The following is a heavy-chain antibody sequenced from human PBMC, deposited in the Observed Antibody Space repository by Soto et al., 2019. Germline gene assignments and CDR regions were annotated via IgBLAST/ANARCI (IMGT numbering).Heavy chain of an antibody. J-gene: IGHJ3*02. CDR3: ARRDYYDTSGPFSDAFDI. CDR1: GFTFNTYW. V-gene: IGHV3-7*04. D-gene: IGHD3-22*01. CDR2: IKPDGSEK. Sequence: EVQLVESGGGLVQPGGSLRLSCAASGFTFNTYWMSWVRQAPGKGLEWVANIKPDGSEKWYVDSVKGRFTISRDNAKNSLYLQMNSLRAEDTAVYFCARRDYYDTSGPFSDAFDIWGQRTMVTVSS.